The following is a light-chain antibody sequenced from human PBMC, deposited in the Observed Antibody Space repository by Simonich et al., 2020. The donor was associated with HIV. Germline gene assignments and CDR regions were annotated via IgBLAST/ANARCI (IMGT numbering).Light chain of an antibody. CDR2: LGD. CDR1: QSLLISNGYSY. J-gene: IGKJ3*01. Sequence: DIVMTQSPLSLPVTPGEPASISCRSSQSLLISNGYSYLDCYLQNPGQSPQLLIYLGDKRAAGVPDRFSGRGSGTDFTLKISRVEAEDVGVYYCMQARQTPFTFGPGTKVDIK. CDR3: MQARQTPFT. V-gene: IGKV2-28*01.